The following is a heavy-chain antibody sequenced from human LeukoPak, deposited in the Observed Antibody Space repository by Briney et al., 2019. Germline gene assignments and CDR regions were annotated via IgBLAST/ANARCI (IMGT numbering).Heavy chain of an antibody. Sequence: PSETLSLTCAVYGGSFSGYYWSWIRQPPGKGLEWIGEINHSGSTNYNPSLKSRVTISVDTSKNQFSLKLSSVTAADTAVYYCARRYFGPIFGVVYPFDYWGQGTLVTVSS. CDR1: GGSFSGYY. D-gene: IGHD3-3*01. V-gene: IGHV4-34*01. CDR3: ARRYFGPIFGVVYPFDY. CDR2: INHSGST. J-gene: IGHJ4*02.